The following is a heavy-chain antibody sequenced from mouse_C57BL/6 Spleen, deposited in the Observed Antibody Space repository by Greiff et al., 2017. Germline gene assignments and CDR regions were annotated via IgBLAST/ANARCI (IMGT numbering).Heavy chain of an antibody. D-gene: IGHD3-2*02. Sequence: EVQLQQSGPELVKPGASVKISCKASGYTFTDYYMNWVKQSHGKSLEWIGDINPNNGGTSYNQKFKGKATLTVDKSSSTAYMELRSLTSEDSAVYYCASPDSSGSWFAYWGQGTLVTVSA. J-gene: IGHJ3*01. V-gene: IGHV1-26*01. CDR3: ASPDSSGSWFAY. CDR1: GYTFTDYY. CDR2: INPNNGGT.